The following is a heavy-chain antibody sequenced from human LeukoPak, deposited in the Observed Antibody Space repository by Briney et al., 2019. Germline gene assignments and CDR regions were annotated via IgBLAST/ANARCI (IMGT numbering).Heavy chain of an antibody. V-gene: IGHV3-53*01. Sequence: GGSLRLSCAASGFTVSSNYMSWVRQAPGKGLEWVSVIYSGGSTYYADSVKGRFTISRDNAKNSLYLQMNSLRAEDTAVYYCASGPNFYGSLFDYWGQGTLVTVSS. CDR2: IYSGGST. CDR3: ASGPNFYGSLFDY. CDR1: GFTVSSNY. D-gene: IGHD3-10*01. J-gene: IGHJ4*02.